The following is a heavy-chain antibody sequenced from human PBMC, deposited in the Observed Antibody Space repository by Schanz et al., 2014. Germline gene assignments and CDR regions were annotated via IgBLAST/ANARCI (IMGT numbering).Heavy chain of an antibody. CDR2: IYASGAT. CDR3: AKGMGYCSGGTCYDYYYYGLDV. D-gene: IGHD2-15*01. CDR1: GFTVSSDH. V-gene: IGHV3-66*01. J-gene: IGHJ3*01. Sequence: EVQLVESGGGFVQPGGSLGLSCVVSGFTVSSDHMSWVRQAPGKGLEWVSTIYASGATYYADSVKRRFTISRDNSENTLYLQMNSLSADDTAVFYCAKGMGYCSGGTCYDYYYYGLDVWGQGTMVTVSS.